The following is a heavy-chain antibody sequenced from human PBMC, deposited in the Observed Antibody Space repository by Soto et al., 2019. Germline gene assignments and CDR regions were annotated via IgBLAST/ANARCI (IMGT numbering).Heavy chain of an antibody. CDR3: TRGVEMATIFAFDI. J-gene: IGHJ3*02. CDR1: GFTFGDYA. CDR2: IRSKAYGGTT. V-gene: IGHV3-49*04. D-gene: IGHD5-12*01. Sequence: QPGGSLRLSCTASGFTFGDYAMSWVRQAPGKGLEWVGFIRSKAYGGTTEYAASVKGRFTISRDDSKSIAYLQMNSLKTEDTAVYYCTRGVEMATIFAFDIWGQGTMVTVSS.